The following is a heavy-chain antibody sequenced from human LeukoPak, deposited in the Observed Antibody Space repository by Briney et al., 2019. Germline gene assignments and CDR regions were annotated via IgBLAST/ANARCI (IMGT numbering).Heavy chain of an antibody. CDR2: IYSGGST. J-gene: IGHJ4*02. D-gene: IGHD5-24*01. Sequence: PGGSLRLSCAASGFTVSSNYMSWVRQAPGKGLEWVSVIYSGGSTYYADSVKGRFTISRDNSKNTLYLQMNSLRAEDTAVYYCARDRRDGYNALDYWGQGTLVTVSS. CDR1: GFTVSSNY. V-gene: IGHV3-53*01. CDR3: ARDRRDGYNALDY.